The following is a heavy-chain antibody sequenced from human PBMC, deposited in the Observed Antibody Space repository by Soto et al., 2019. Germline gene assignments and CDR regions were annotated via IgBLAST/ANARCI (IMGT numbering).Heavy chain of an antibody. CDR1: GGSISSRAYS. Sequence: SETLPLTRTVPGGSISSRAYSRTRIHKPPGQGLEWIGYIYYSGSTYYHPSLKSRVTISVATSKNQLSLKLSSVTAADTAVYYCARDSECTNGVCYVPFDYWGQGTLVTVSS. J-gene: IGHJ4*02. CDR2: IYYSGST. V-gene: IGHV4-30-4*01. CDR3: ARDSECTNGVCYVPFDY. D-gene: IGHD2-8*01.